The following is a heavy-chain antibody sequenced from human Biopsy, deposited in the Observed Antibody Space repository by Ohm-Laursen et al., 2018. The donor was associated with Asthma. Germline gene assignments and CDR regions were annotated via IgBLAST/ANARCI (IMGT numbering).Heavy chain of an antibody. V-gene: IGHV4-30-4*08. CDR3: ARDLGIVGATPDGFNI. CDR1: GGSISSGGYY. J-gene: IGHJ3*02. Sequence: SQTLSLTCTVSGGSISSGGYYWSWIRQHPGKGLEWVGYVYSSGSTYYNPSLDSRVMISLDTSKNQFSLSLSSVTAADTAVYFCARDLGIVGATPDGFNIWGQGTLVTVSS. CDR2: VYSSGST. D-gene: IGHD1-26*01.